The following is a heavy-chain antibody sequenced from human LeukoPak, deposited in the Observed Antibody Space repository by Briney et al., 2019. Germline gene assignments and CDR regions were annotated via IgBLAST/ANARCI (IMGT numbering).Heavy chain of an antibody. V-gene: IGHV4-31*03. Sequence: SETLSLTCTVSGGSISSGGYCWSWIRQHPGKGLEWIGYIYYSGSTYYNPSLKSRVTISVDTSKNQFSLKLSSVTAADTAVYYCARDLGIVGATSWFDPWGQGTLVTVSS. J-gene: IGHJ5*02. CDR1: GGSISSGGYC. CDR2: IYYSGST. CDR3: ARDLGIVGATSWFDP. D-gene: IGHD1-26*01.